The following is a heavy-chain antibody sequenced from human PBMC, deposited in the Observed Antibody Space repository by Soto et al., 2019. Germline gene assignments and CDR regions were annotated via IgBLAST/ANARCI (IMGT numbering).Heavy chain of an antibody. CDR1: GGSISSSSYY. J-gene: IGHJ4*02. V-gene: IGHV4-39*01. Sequence: SSETLSLTCTVSGGSISSSSYYWGWIRQPPGKGLECIGSIYYSGSTYYNPSLKSRVTISVDTSKNQFSLKLSSVTAADTAVYYCARQCGSGGSCYDYWGQGTLVTVSS. D-gene: IGHD2-15*01. CDR3: ARQCGSGGSCYDY. CDR2: IYYSGST.